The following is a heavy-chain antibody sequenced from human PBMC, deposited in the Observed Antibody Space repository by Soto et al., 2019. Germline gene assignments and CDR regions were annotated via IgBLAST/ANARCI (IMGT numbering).Heavy chain of an antibody. Sequence: GGSLRLSCAASGFIFSNYAMSWVRQAPGKGLEWVSAIGGNGAGTYYADSVKGRFTISRDNSKNTLYLQMNSLRAEDTAVYFCAIPSGLTVTGPDYWGQGTLVTVSS. CDR3: AIPSGLTVTGPDY. J-gene: IGHJ4*02. CDR1: GFIFSNYA. D-gene: IGHD6-19*01. V-gene: IGHV3-23*01. CDR2: IGGNGAGT.